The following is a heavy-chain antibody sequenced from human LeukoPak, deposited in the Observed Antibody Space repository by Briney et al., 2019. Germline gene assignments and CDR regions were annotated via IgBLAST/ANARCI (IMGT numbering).Heavy chain of an antibody. J-gene: IGHJ3*02. CDR3: VLRYFDWLIGSDAFDI. D-gene: IGHD3-9*01. V-gene: IGHV1-8*02. CDR1: GYTFTGYY. Sequence: ASVKVSCKASGYTFTGYYMHWVRQAPGQGLEWMGWMNPNSGNTGYAQKFQGRVTMTRNTSISTAYMELSSLRSEDTAVYYCVLRYFDWLIGSDAFDIWGQGTMVTVSS. CDR2: MNPNSGNT.